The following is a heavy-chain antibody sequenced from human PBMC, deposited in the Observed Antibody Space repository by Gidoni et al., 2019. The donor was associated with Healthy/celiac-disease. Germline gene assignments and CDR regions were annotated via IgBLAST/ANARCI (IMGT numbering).Heavy chain of an antibody. V-gene: IGHV4-39*01. Sequence: QLQLQESGPGLVKPSETLSLTCTVSGGSISSSRYYWGWLRQPPGKGLAWIGSLYYSGSTYDNPSRKSRVTISVDTSKNQFSLKLSSVTAADTAVYYCARHSYYYGSGSKNWFDPWGQGTLVTVSS. J-gene: IGHJ5*02. CDR3: ARHSYYYGSGSKNWFDP. D-gene: IGHD3-10*01. CDR1: GGSISSSRYY. CDR2: LYYSGST.